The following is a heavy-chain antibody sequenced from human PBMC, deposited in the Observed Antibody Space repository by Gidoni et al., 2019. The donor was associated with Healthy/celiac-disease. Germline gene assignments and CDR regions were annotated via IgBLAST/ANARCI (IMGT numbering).Heavy chain of an antibody. CDR2: IRSKANMYAT. CDR1: GFTFSGSA. V-gene: IGHV3-73*02. Sequence: EVQLVESVGGLVQPGGYLKLSCAAPGFTFSGSAMHWVRQASGKGRGWVGRIRSKANMYATAYAASVKGRFTISRDDSKNTAYLQMNSLKTEDTAVYYCTRHLRGGSWHTYYMDVWGKGTTVTVSS. D-gene: IGHD2-15*01. CDR3: TRHLRGGSWHTYYMDV. J-gene: IGHJ6*03.